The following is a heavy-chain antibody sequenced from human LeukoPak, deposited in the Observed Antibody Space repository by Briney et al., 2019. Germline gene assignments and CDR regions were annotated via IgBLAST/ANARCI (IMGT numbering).Heavy chain of an antibody. D-gene: IGHD6-25*01. J-gene: IGHJ4*02. Sequence: GGSLRLSCAASGFTVSSNYMSWVRQAPGKGLEWVSVIYSGGSTYYADSVKGRFTISRDNSKSTLYLQMNSLRAEDTAVYYCAREGTKEQRVDYWGQGTLVTVSS. CDR3: AREGTKEQRVDY. CDR2: IYSGGST. CDR1: GFTVSSNY. V-gene: IGHV3-53*01.